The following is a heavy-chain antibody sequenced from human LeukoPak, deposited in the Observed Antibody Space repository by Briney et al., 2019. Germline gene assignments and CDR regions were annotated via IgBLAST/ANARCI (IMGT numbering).Heavy chain of an antibody. D-gene: IGHD1-1*01. CDR3: AKDGSLLESRYFQH. V-gene: IGHV3-23*01. J-gene: IGHJ1*01. CDR2: FSGSGGST. CDR1: GFTFSSYA. Sequence: GGSLRLSCAASGFTFSSYAMSWVRQAPGKGLEWVSAFSGSGGSTYYADSVKGRFTISRDNSKNTLYLQMNSLRAEDTAVYYCAKDGSLLESRYFQHWGQGTLVTVSS.